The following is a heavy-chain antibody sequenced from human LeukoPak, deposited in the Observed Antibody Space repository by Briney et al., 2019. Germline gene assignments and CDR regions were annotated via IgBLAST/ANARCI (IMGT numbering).Heavy chain of an antibody. CDR2: ISQSGDAK. J-gene: IGHJ4*02. Sequence: PGGSLRLSCAASGFMFDTYAMNWFRQAPGKGLQWVSYISQSGDAKYYAASKKGRFTISRDNARISLYLQMNSLRAEDTAIYYCTTQDLVVVPAASHYFDYWGQGILIIVSA. CDR3: TTQDLVVVPAASHYFDY. CDR1: GFMFDTYA. D-gene: IGHD2-15*01. V-gene: IGHV3-48*03.